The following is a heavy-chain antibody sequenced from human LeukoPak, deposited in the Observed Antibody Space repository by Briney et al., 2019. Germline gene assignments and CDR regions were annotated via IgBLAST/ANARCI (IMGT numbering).Heavy chain of an antibody. V-gene: IGHV4-4*07. CDR1: GGSISSYY. J-gene: IGHJ6*03. CDR2: IYTSGST. D-gene: IGHD3-3*01. Sequence: SETLSLTCTVSGGSISSYYWSWIRQPAGKGLEWIGRIYTSGSTNYNPSLKSRVTMSVDTSKNQFSLKLSSVTAADTAVYYCARGSGGDFWSGLSYYYYYMDVWGKGTTVTVSS. CDR3: ARGSGGDFWSGLSYYYYYMDV.